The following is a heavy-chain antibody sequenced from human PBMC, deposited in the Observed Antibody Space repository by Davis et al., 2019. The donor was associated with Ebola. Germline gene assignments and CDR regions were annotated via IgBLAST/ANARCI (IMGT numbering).Heavy chain of an antibody. D-gene: IGHD6-6*01. CDR3: ARTSSIAALGWWFDP. V-gene: IGHV4-39*01. J-gene: IGHJ5*02. CDR1: GGSISSSSYY. CDR2: IYYSGST. Sequence: SETLSLTCTVSGGSISSSSYYWGWIRQPPGKGLEWIGSIYYSGSTYYNPSLKSRVTISVDTSKNQFSLKLSSVTAADTAVYYCARTSSIAALGWWFDPWGQGTLVTVFS.